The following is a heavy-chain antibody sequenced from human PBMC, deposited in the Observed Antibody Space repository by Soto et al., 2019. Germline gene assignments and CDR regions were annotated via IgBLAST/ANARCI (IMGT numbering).Heavy chain of an antibody. J-gene: IGHJ6*02. V-gene: IGHV1-69*13. Sequence: SVKVSCKASGYTFSRYAISWVRQAPGQGLEWMGGIIPIFGTANYAQKFQGRVTITADESTSTAYMELSSLRSEDTAVYYCARGGITMVRGVIIRRAYYYYGMDVWGQGTTVTVYS. D-gene: IGHD3-10*01. CDR1: GYTFSRYA. CDR3: ARGGITMVRGVIIRRAYYYYGMDV. CDR2: IIPIFGTA.